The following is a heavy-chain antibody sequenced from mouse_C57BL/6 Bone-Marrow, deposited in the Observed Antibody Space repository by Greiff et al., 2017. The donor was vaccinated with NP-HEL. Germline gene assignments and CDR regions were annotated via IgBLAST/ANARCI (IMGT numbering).Heavy chain of an antibody. CDR3: TTATLRWLLRETY. CDR1: GFNIKDYY. J-gene: IGHJ3*01. V-gene: IGHV14-1*01. D-gene: IGHD2-3*01. CDR2: IDPEDGDT. Sequence: VQLQQSGAELVRPGASVKLSCTASGFNIKDYYMHWVKQRPEQGLEWIGRIDPEDGDTEYAPKFQGKATMTADKSSNTAYLQLSSLTSEDTAVYYCTTATLRWLLRETYWGQGTLVTVSA.